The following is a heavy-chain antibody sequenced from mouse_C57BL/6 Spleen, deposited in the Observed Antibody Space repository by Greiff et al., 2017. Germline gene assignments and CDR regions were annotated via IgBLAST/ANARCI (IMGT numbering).Heavy chain of an antibody. CDR1: GFTFSSYG. Sequence: EVQLVESGGDLVKPGGSLKLSCAASGFTFSSYGMSWVRQTPDKRLEWVATISSGGSYTYYPDSVKGRFTISRDNAKNTLYLQMSSLKSEDTAMYYCARHGGYGSPLYFDVWGTGTTVTVSS. CDR2: ISSGGSYT. CDR3: ARHGGYGSPLYFDV. D-gene: IGHD1-1*01. V-gene: IGHV5-6*01. J-gene: IGHJ1*03.